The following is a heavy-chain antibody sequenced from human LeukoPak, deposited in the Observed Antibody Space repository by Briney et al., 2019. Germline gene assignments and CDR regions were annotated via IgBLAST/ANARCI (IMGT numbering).Heavy chain of an antibody. CDR2: IKEDGSRN. J-gene: IGHJ4*02. CDR1: GFTLSRCR. V-gene: IGHV3-7*05. CDR3: ARQQRGRYDSGTY. Sequence: GGSLRLFCAASGFTLSRCRVRGARQAPGKGLEWVANIKEDGSRNHYVDSVKGRFTISRDNAKNSLYLQMSSLRAEDTAVYYCARQQRGRYDSGTYWGQGTLVTVSS. D-gene: IGHD6-19*01.